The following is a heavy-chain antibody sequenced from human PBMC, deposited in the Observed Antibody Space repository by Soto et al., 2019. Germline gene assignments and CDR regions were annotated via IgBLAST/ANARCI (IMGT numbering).Heavy chain of an antibody. V-gene: IGHV3-23*01. CDR3: AKGNDLGYFDY. CDR2: ISGSGGST. CDR1: GFTFSIYA. J-gene: IGHJ4*02. Sequence: QSGGSLRLSCAASGFTFSIYAMSWVRQAPGKGLEWVSAISGSGGSTYYADSVKGRFTISRDNSKNTLYLQMNSLRAEDTAVYYSAKGNDLGYFDYWGQGTLVTVSS. D-gene: IGHD3-3*01.